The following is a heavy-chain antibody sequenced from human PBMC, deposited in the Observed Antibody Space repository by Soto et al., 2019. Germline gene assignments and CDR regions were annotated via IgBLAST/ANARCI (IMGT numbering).Heavy chain of an antibody. CDR2: IFYSGST. D-gene: IGHD3-10*02. CDR1: GGSISSYY. Sequence: QVQLQESGPGLVKPSETLSLTCTVSGGSISSYYWSWIRQPPGKGLEWIGFIFYSGSTSYNPSLKSRATISIDTSEYQFFVKLNSVTAADTAVYYWASMIGDPVLSFDSWGQGTLVAVSS. CDR3: ASMIGDPVLSFDS. J-gene: IGHJ5*01. V-gene: IGHV4-59*01.